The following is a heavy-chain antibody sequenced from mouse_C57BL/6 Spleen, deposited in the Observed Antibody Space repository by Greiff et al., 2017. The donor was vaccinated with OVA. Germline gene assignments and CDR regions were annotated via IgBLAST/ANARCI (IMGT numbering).Heavy chain of an antibody. D-gene: IGHD2-2*01. Sequence: QVQLQQPGAELVKPGASVKLSCKASGYTFTSYWMHWVKQRPGQGLEWIGMIHPNSGSTNYNEKFKSKATLTVDKSSSTAYMQLSSLTSEDSAVYYCARVGLPPYYFDYWGQGTTLTVSS. J-gene: IGHJ2*01. CDR2: IHPNSGST. CDR1: GYTFTSYW. V-gene: IGHV1-64*01. CDR3: ARVGLPPYYFDY.